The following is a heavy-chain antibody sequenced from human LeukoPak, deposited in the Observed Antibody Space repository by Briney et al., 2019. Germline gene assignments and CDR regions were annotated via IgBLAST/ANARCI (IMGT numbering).Heavy chain of an antibody. D-gene: IGHD3-22*01. CDR1: GGSIISSSYY. V-gene: IGHV4-39*01. CDR2: IYYSGST. Sequence: SETLSLTCTVSGGSIISSSYYWGWIRQPPGKGLEWIGTIYYSGSTYYNPSLKSRVTISVDTAKNQLSLKLSSVTATDTAVYYCASPYDTGGYFDYWGQGTLVTVSS. J-gene: IGHJ4*02. CDR3: ASPYDTGGYFDY.